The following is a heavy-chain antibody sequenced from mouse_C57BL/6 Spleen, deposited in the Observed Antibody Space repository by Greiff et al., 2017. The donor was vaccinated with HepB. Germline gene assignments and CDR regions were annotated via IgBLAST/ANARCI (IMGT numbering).Heavy chain of an antibody. D-gene: IGHD1-1*01. CDR1: GYTFTSYG. V-gene: IGHV1-81*01. J-gene: IGHJ2*01. Sequence: VKLVESGAELARPGASVKLSCKASGYTFTSYGISWVKQRTGQGLEWIGEIYPRSGNTYYNEKFKGKATLTADKSSSTAYMELRSLTSEDSAVYFCARLYYGSSPLFDYWGQGTTLTVSS. CDR3: ARLYYGSSPLFDY. CDR2: IYPRSGNT.